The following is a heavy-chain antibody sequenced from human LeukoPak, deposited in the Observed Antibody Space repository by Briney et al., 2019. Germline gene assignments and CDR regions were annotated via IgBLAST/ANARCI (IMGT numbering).Heavy chain of an antibody. CDR2: IYYSGST. CDR1: GGSISSGGYY. CDR3: ATCYYDSSANP. Sequence: SETLSLTCTVSGGSISSGGYYWSWIRQHPGKGLEWIGYIYYSGSTYYNPSLKSRVTISVDTSKNQFSLKPSSVTAADTAVYYCATCYYDSSANPWGQGTLVTVSS. J-gene: IGHJ5*02. V-gene: IGHV4-31*03. D-gene: IGHD3-22*01.